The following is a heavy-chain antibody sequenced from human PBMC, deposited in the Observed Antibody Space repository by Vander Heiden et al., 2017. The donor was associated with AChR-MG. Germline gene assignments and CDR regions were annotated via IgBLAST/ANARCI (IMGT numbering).Heavy chain of an antibody. J-gene: IGHJ6*03. CDR2: INHSGST. CDR1: GGSFSGYY. Sequence: QVQLQQWGAGLLKPSETLSLTCAVYGGSFSGYYWSWIRQPPGKGLEWIGEINHSGSTNYNPSLKSRVTISVDTSKNQFSLKLSSVTAADTAVYYCARGRLLVDYYYYYMDVWGKGTTVTVSS. D-gene: IGHD2-8*02. V-gene: IGHV4-34*01. CDR3: ARGRLLVDYYYYYMDV.